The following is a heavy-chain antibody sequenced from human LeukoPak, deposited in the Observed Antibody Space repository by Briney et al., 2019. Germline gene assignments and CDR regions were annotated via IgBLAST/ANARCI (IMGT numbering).Heavy chain of an antibody. CDR2: IIYNSGDT. J-gene: IGHJ6*02. Sequence: PGGSLRLSCKASGFTFDESAMHWVRQAPGKGLEWASSIIYNSGDTAYADSVKGRFSISRDNAKDSLYLQMNLLRPEDTALYYCAFGVSHPSVMDAWGQGTTVTVSS. D-gene: IGHD3-3*01. CDR1: GFTFDESA. CDR3: AFGVSHPSVMDA. V-gene: IGHV3-9*01.